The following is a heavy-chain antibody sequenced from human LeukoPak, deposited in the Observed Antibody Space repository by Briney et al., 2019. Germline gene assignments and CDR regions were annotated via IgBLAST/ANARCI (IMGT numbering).Heavy chain of an antibody. CDR2: IWFDGSDK. CDR3: AKTPSNSWGLFDY. D-gene: IGHD6-13*01. CDR1: GFTFSTHA. V-gene: IGHV3-30*02. J-gene: IGHJ4*02. Sequence: GGSLRLSCASSGFTFSTHAMHWVRQAPGKGLEWVAFIWFDGSDKYYADSVKGRFTISRDNSKNTLYLEINSLRAEDTAVYYCAKTPSNSWGLFDYWGQGTLVTVSS.